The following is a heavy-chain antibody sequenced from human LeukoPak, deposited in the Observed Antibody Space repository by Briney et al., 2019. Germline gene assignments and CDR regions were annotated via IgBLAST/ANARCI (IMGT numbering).Heavy chain of an antibody. CDR3: ARGRSIAAPFDP. CDR1: GYTFTSYY. CDR2: INPSGGST. V-gene: IGHV1-46*01. D-gene: IGHD6-6*01. Sequence: PGGSLRLSCAASGYTFTSYYMHWVRQAPGQGLEWMGIINPSGGSTSYAQKFQGRVTMTRDTSTSTVYMELSSLRSEDTAVYYCARGRSIAAPFDPWGQGTLVTVSP. J-gene: IGHJ5*02.